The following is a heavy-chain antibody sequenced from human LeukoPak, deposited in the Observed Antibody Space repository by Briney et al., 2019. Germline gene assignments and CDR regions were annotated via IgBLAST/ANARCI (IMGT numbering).Heavy chain of an antibody. CDR1: GDSISSSNW. CDR3: ARAQLLWFGELLPHFDY. Sequence: SGTLSLTCAVSGDSISSSNWWSWVRQPPGKGLEWIGEIYHSGSTHYNPSLKSRVTISVDKSKNQFSLKLSSVTAADTAVYYCARAQLLWFGELLPHFDYWGQGTLVTVSS. V-gene: IGHV4-4*02. CDR2: IYHSGST. J-gene: IGHJ4*02. D-gene: IGHD3-10*01.